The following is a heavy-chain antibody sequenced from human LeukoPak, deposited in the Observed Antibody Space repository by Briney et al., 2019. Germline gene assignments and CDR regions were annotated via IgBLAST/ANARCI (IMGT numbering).Heavy chain of an antibody. J-gene: IGHJ5*02. Sequence: QPGGSLRLSCAASGFTFSNYAMSWVRQTPGRGLEWVSTVNGSGGSTYYADSVEGRFSISRDNSKNTLYLQMNSLRAEDTAIYYCAKDLPLGYWPRTPLDLNYFDPWGQGTLVTVSS. CDR1: GFTFSNYA. CDR2: VNGSGGST. D-gene: IGHD2-15*01. V-gene: IGHV3-23*01. CDR3: AKDLPLGYWPRTPLDLNYFDP.